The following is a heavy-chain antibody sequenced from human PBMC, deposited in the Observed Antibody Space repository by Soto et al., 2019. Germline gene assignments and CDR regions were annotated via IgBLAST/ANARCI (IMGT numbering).Heavy chain of an antibody. CDR3: AKDQSIAARRSTTEFDY. D-gene: IGHD6-6*01. Sequence: QVQLVESGGGVVQPGRSLRLSCAASGFTFTSYGMHWVRQAPGKGLEWVAVIPYDGINRYYADSVKGRFTISRDNSKNTLYLQMNSLGGEDTAVYYCAKDQSIAARRSTTEFDYWGQGTLVTVSS. CDR2: IPYDGINR. J-gene: IGHJ4*02. V-gene: IGHV3-30*18. CDR1: GFTFTSYG.